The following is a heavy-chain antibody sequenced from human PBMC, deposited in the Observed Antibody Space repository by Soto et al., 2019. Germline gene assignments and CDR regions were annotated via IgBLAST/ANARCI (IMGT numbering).Heavy chain of an antibody. CDR1: GASISSGGYY. CDR2: IYYSGTT. D-gene: IGHD3-3*01. Sequence: SETLSLTCSVSGASISSGGYYWNWIRQHPGKGLEWIGYIYYSGTTYYNPSLKSRVTVSLDSSKNQFSLKLTSVTAADTAIYYCARGHLWLEDWGQGTLVTVSS. CDR3: ARGHLWLED. V-gene: IGHV4-31*03. J-gene: IGHJ4*02.